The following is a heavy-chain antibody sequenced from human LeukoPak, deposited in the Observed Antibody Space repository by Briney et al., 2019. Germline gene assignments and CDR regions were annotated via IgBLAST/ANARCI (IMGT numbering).Heavy chain of an antibody. D-gene: IGHD4-17*01. J-gene: IGHJ4*02. CDR2: INHSGST. Sequence: PSETLSLTCAVYGGSFSGYYWSWIRQPPGKGLEWIGEINHSGSTNYNPSLKSRVTISVDTSKNQFSLKLSSVTAADTAVYYCARGAGLTTVTPWWYFDYWGQGTLVTVSS. CDR3: ARGAGLTTVTPWWYFDY. CDR1: GGSFSGYY. V-gene: IGHV4-34*01.